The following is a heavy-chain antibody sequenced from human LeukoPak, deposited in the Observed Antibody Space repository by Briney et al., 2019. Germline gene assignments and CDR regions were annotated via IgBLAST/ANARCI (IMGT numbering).Heavy chain of an antibody. D-gene: IGHD4-23*01. CDR1: GGSISSSSYY. Sequence: PSETLSLTCTVSGGSISSSSYYWGWIRQPPGKGLEWIGSIYYSGSTYYNPSLKSRVTISVDTSKNQFSLRLSSVTAADTAVYYCARGLLGYGGNSDLPNYTFDSWGQGTLVTVSS. CDR2: IYYSGST. J-gene: IGHJ4*02. V-gene: IGHV4-39*07. CDR3: ARGLLGYGGNSDLPNYTFDS.